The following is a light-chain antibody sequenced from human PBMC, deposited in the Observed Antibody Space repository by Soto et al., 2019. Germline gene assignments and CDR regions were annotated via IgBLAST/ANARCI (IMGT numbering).Light chain of an antibody. Sequence: EIVMTQSTATLSVSPGERATLSCRASQSISSNLAWYQQKPGQAPRLLIYGASPRATGIPARFSCSGSWTEFTLSLSRLQSDDFASYYCQPYNSWTFGQGTKVDI. CDR2: GAS. J-gene: IGKJ1*01. CDR1: QSISSN. CDR3: QPYNSWT. V-gene: IGKV3-15*01.